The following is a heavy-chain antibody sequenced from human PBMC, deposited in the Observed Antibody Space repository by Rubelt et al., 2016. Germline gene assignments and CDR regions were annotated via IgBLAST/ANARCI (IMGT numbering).Heavy chain of an antibody. CDR3: AREASYRYGDYVDY. D-gene: IGHD4/OR15-4a*01. Sequence: VQLVESGGGVVQPGRSLRLSCAASGFTFSSYWMSWVRQAPGKGLEWVANIKHDGSEKYYVASVKGRLPISRNNAKNSLYRQMNSLRAEDKAVYYCAREASYRYGDYVDYWGQGTLVTVSS. CDR1: GFTFSSYW. CDR2: IKHDGSEK. V-gene: IGHV3-7*01. J-gene: IGHJ4*02.